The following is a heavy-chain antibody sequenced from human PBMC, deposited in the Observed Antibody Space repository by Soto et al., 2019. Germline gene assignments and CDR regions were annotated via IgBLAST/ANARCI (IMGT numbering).Heavy chain of an antibody. D-gene: IGHD1-26*01. CDR2: IKTKAEGGTI. Sequence: GGSLRLSCTVSGFTFRNAWMTWVRQTPGTGLEWVGRIKTKAEGGTIEYAAPETGRFIISRDDSKNTLYLQMNSLKTEDTAVYYCSIGVGASEYDYWGQGTLVTVSS. CDR1: GFTFRNAW. CDR3: SIGVGASEYDY. V-gene: IGHV3-15*01. J-gene: IGHJ4*02.